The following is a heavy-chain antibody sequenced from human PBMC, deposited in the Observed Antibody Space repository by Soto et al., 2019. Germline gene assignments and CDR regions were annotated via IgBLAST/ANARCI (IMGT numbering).Heavy chain of an antibody. D-gene: IGHD2-15*01. J-gene: IGHJ6*02. V-gene: IGHV3-30-3*01. Sequence: QVQLVESGGGVVQPGRSLRLSCAASEFIFSSYGIHWVRQAPDKGMEWVAVISYDGSEKYYADSVKGRFTISRDNTKNTLFLQMSSLRSDDTAVYHCARDLRGCSGGTCYSTYHYGMDVWGQGTTVTVSS. CDR2: ISYDGSEK. CDR3: ARDLRGCSGGTCYSTYHYGMDV. CDR1: EFIFSSYG.